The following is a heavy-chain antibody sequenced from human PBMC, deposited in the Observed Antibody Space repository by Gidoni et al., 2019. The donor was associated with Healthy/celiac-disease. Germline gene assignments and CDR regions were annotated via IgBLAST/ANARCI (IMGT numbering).Heavy chain of an antibody. CDR3: AKEVVGAIGLSLGYFDY. Sequence: EVQLVESGGGLVQPGGSLRLSCAASGFTFSSYAMSWVRQAPGKGLEWVSAISGSGGSTYYADSVKGRFTISRDNSKNTLYLQMNSLRAEDTAVYYCAKEVVGAIGLSLGYFDYWGQGTLVTVSS. J-gene: IGHJ4*02. V-gene: IGHV3-23*04. D-gene: IGHD1-26*01. CDR2: ISGSGGST. CDR1: GFTFSSYA.